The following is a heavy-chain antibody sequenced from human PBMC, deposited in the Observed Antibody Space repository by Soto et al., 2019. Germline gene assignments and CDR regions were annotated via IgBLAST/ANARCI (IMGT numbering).Heavy chain of an antibody. CDR3: ARQQWLVLNAFDI. CDR1: GGSISSGGYY. Sequence: TSETLSLTCTVSGGSISSGGYYWSWICQHPGKGLEWIGYIYYSGSTYYNPSLKSRVTISVDTSKDQFSLKLSSVTAADTAVYYCARQQWLVLNAFDIWGQGTMVTVSS. CDR2: IYYSGST. V-gene: IGHV4-31*03. D-gene: IGHD6-19*01. J-gene: IGHJ3*02.